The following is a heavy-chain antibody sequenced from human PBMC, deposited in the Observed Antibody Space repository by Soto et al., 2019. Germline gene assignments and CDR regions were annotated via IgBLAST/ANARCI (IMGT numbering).Heavy chain of an antibody. CDR1: GYTFTSYD. Sequence: ASVKVSCKASGYTFTSYDINWVRQATGQGLEWMGWMNPNSGNTGYAQKFQGRVTMTRNTSISTAYMELSSLRSEDTAVYYCAVVVVPAGHHYYYYYYIDVWGKGTTVTVSS. V-gene: IGHV1-8*01. CDR2: MNPNSGNT. J-gene: IGHJ6*03. D-gene: IGHD2-2*01. CDR3: AVVVVPAGHHYYYYYYIDV.